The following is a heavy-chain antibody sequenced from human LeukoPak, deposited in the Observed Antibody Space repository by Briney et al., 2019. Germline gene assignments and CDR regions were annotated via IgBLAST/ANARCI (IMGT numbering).Heavy chain of an antibody. CDR2: ISGSGGST. CDR1: GFTFSSYA. D-gene: IGHD2/OR15-2a*01. CDR3: AKKGLLRLSRGLYYFDY. J-gene: IGHJ4*02. V-gene: IGHV3-23*01. Sequence: GGSLRLSWAASGFTFSSYAMSWVRQAPGKGLEWVSAISGSGGSTYYADSVKGRFTISRDNSKNTLYLQMNSLRAEDTAVYYCAKKGLLRLSRGLYYFDYWGQGTLVTVSS.